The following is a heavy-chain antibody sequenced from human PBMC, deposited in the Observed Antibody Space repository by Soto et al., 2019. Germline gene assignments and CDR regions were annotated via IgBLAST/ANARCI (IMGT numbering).Heavy chain of an antibody. Sequence: EVQLVESGGGLVQPGGSLRLSCAASGFTVSNNYMRWVRQAPGKGLEWVSLIYSGGATYYADSVKGRFTISRDNSKNPLYPQMNSLRAEDTAVYYCARDGTYNWVGGQGILVTVSS. CDR1: GFTVSNNY. J-gene: IGHJ4*02. CDR2: IYSGGAT. V-gene: IGHV3-66*01. D-gene: IGHD1-1*01. CDR3: ARDGTYNWV.